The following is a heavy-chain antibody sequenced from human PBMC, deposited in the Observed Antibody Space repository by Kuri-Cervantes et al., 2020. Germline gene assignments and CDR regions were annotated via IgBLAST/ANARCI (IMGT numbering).Heavy chain of an antibody. V-gene: IGHV3-7*01. CDR1: GFTFSSYE. CDR2: IKQDGSEK. D-gene: IGHD1-26*01. CDR3: ARRVRLFAVATTTTGELDS. Sequence: GGSLRLSCAASGFTFSSYEMSWVRQAPGKGLEWVANIKQDGSEKYYVDSVKGRFTISRDNAKMSLYLQLKSLRPDDTAVYYCARRVRLFAVATTTTGELDSWGQGTLVTVSS. J-gene: IGHJ4*02.